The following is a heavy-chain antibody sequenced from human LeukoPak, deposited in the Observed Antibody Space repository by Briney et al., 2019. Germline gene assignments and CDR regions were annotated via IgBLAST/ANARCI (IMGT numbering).Heavy chain of an antibody. CDR1: GGSISSYY. CDR2: IYYSGST. D-gene: IGHD3-3*01. V-gene: IGHV4-59*01. J-gene: IGHJ6*03. CDR3: ASGPYDFWSGYYLPPELYYHYYYYMDV. Sequence: SETLSLTCTVSGGSISSYYWSWLRQPPGKGLEWLGYIYYSGSTNYNPSLKSRVTISVDTSKNQFSLKLSSVTAADTAVYYCASGPYDFWSGYYLPPELYYHYYYYMDVWGKGTTVTVSS.